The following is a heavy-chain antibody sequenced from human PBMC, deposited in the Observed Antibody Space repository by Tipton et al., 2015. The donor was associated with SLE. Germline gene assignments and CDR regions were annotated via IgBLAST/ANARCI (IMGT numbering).Heavy chain of an antibody. CDR3: ARGIGAFDI. CDR2: IYYTGSA. Sequence: TLSLTCTVSGASISSSYWSWIRQPPGKGLEWIGYIYYTGSANYNPPLKSRVTISVDTSKNQFSLKLSSVTAADTAVYYCARGIGAFDIWGQGTMVTVSS. V-gene: IGHV4-59*12. J-gene: IGHJ3*02. CDR1: GASISSSY.